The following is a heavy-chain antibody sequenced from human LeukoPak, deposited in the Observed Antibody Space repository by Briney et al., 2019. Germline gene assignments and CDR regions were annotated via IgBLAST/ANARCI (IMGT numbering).Heavy chain of an antibody. D-gene: IGHD4-23*01. CDR3: ARHRANAGVTTMVY. V-gene: IGHV4-39*01. Sequence: PSETLSLTCIVSGGSISSSSYYWGWIRQPPGKGLEWIGSIYYSGTTYYNPSLKSRITISVDTSKNQFSLKLSSVTAADTAVYYCARHRANAGVTTMVYWGQGTLVTVSS. CDR1: GGSISSSSYY. J-gene: IGHJ4*02. CDR2: IYYSGTT.